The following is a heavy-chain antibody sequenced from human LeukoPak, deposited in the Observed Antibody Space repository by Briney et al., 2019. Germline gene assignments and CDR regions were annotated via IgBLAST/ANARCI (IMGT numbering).Heavy chain of an antibody. CDR3: VRGMRYYDTSEYYY. V-gene: IGHV3-74*01. J-gene: IGHJ4*02. D-gene: IGHD3-22*01. CDR1: GFTFSDYW. Sequence: PGGSLRLSCAASGFTFSDYWMHWVRQAPGKGLVWVSRVKSDASSTNYADSVKGRFTISRDNAKNTLYLQMNSLRVEDTAFYYCVRGMRYYDTSEYYYWGQGTLVTVSS. CDR2: VKSDASST.